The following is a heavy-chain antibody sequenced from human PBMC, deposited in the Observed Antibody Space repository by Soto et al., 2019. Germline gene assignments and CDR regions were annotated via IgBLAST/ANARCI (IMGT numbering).Heavy chain of an antibody. CDR3: AIGMDGSSYYYWYFDL. Sequence: SETLSLTCAVSGDSISSGGYSWSWIRQPPGKGLEWIGYIYHSGNTYYNPSLKSRVTISVDRSKNQFSLKVSSVTAADTAVYYCAIGMDGSSYYYWYFDLLGRGTLV. D-gene: IGHD1-26*01. CDR2: IYHSGNT. J-gene: IGHJ2*01. CDR1: GDSISSGGYS. V-gene: IGHV4-30-2*01.